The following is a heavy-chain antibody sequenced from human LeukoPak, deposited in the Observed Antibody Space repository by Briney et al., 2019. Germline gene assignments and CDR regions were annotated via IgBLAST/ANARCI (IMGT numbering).Heavy chain of an antibody. Sequence: GGSLRLSCAASGFTFSSYAMHWVRQAPGKGLEWVAVISYDGSNKYYADSVKGRFTISRDNAKNSLYLQMNSLRAEDTALYYCAREQGMVRGSWFDPWGQGTLVTVSS. CDR1: GFTFSSYA. D-gene: IGHD3-10*01. CDR3: AREQGMVRGSWFDP. CDR2: ISYDGSNK. V-gene: IGHV3-30*04. J-gene: IGHJ5*02.